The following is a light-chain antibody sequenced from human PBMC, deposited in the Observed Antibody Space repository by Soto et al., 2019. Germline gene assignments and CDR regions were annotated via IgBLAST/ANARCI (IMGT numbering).Light chain of an antibody. CDR3: HQYGSSLLS. V-gene: IGKV3D-20*01. CDR2: DAS. CDR1: QSVSINY. Sequence: EIVWTQSPATLSFSPGERATLSCGASQSVSINYLAWYKQKPGLAPRLLIYDASNRATGIPDRFSGSGSGTLFTLTITILEREDSAVYYRHQYGSSLLSCGGGPKVEIK. J-gene: IGKJ4*01.